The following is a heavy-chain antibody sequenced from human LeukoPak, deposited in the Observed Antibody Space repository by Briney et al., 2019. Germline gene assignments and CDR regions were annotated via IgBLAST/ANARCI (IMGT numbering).Heavy chain of an antibody. CDR3: ARGGKDSNQYFDY. D-gene: IGHD4-11*01. J-gene: IGHJ4*02. CDR1: GGTFSSYA. Sequence: SVKVSCKASGGTFSSYAVSWVRQAPGQGLEWMGGIIPIFDTANYAQKFQGRVTITADESTSTAYMELSSLRSEDTAVYYCARGGKDSNQYFDYWGQGTLVTISS. V-gene: IGHV1-69*13. CDR2: IIPIFDTA.